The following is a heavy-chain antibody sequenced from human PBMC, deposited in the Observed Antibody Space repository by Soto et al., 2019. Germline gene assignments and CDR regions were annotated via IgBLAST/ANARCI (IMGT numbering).Heavy chain of an antibody. J-gene: IGHJ6*02. CDR2: IIPIFGTA. V-gene: IGHV1-69*01. CDR1: GGTFSSYA. Sequence: QVQLVQSGAEVKKPGSSVKVSCKASGGTFSSYAISWVRQAPGQGLEWMGGIIPIFGTANYAQKFQGRVTFTADESTSTAYMELSSLRSEDTAVYYCARGQTKTINYYYYGMDVWGQGTTVTVSS. CDR3: ARGQTKTINYYYYGMDV. D-gene: IGHD5-12*01.